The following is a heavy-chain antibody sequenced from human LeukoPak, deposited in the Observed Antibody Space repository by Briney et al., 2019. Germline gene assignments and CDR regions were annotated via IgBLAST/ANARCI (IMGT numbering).Heavy chain of an antibody. J-gene: IGHJ5*02. CDR2: INSDGSST. Sequence: TGGSLRLSCAASGFTFSNYRMHWVRQAPGKGLVWVSRINSDGSSTTYADSVKGRFTISRDNAKNTLYLQMNNLRAEDTAVYSCARDREIAAGNFFDPWGQGTLVTVSS. CDR1: GFTFSNYR. CDR3: ARDREIAAGNFFDP. D-gene: IGHD6-13*01. V-gene: IGHV3-74*01.